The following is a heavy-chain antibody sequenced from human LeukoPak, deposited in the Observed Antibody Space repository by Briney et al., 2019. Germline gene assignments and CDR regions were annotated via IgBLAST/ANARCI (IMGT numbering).Heavy chain of an antibody. CDR1: GFPVSDNY. CDR3: ARWPTMGGR. D-gene: IGHD3-16*01. CDR2: IYKGGTT. V-gene: IGHV3-66*01. Sequence: GSLRLSCAASGFPVSDNYMTWVRQAPGKGLEWVSVIYKGGTTKYADSVKGRFIISRDNSRNMLYLQMNSLRVEDTAVYYCARWPTMGGRWGQGTLVTVSS. J-gene: IGHJ4*02.